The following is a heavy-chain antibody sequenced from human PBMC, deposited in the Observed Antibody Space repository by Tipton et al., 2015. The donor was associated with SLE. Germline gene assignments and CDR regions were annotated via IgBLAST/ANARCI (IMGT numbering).Heavy chain of an antibody. CDR2: INHSGST. Sequence: TLSLTCAVYGGSFSGYYWSWIRQPPGKGLGWIGEINHSGSTNYNPSLKSRVTISVDTSKNQFSLKLSSVTAADTAVYYCARPTGDKWAFDIWGQGTMVTVSS. V-gene: IGHV4-34*01. CDR3: ARPTGDKWAFDI. D-gene: IGHD7-27*01. CDR1: GGSFSGYY. J-gene: IGHJ3*02.